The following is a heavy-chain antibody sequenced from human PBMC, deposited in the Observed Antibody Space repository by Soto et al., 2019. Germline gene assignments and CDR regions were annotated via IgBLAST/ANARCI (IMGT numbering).Heavy chain of an antibody. CDR3: ATSLDV. Sequence: PGGALRLSCAASGFTFSSYSMYCVRQAPGKGLEWVSYISSSSSTIYYADSVKGRFTISRDNAKNSLYLQMNSLRDEDTAVYYCATSLDVWGQGTTVNVSS. J-gene: IGHJ6*02. CDR2: ISSSSSTI. CDR1: GFTFSSYS. V-gene: IGHV3-48*02.